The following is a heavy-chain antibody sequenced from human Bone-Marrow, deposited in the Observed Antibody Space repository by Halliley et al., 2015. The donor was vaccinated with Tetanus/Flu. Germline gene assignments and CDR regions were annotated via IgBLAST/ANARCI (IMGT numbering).Heavy chain of an antibody. CDR3: ATPRPGPSRPSTANSFDY. J-gene: IGHJ4*02. Sequence: QLVQSGAEVKKPGSSVTVSCKASGGSFSSYATSWVRQAPGQGLEWMGEIIPIFGTTNYAHNFQGRVSITADESTATVYLEMSSLRSEDTAVYYCATPRPGPSRPSTANSFDYWGQGTLVTVSS. V-gene: IGHV1-69*01. CDR2: IIPIFGTT. CDR1: GGSFSSYA. D-gene: IGHD6-6*01.